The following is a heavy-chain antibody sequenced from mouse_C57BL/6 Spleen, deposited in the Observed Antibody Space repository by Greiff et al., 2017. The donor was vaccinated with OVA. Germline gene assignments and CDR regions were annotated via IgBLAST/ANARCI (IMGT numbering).Heavy chain of an antibody. Sequence: VHLTESGRQLVKPGASVKIPCKASGYTFTDYNMDWVKQSHGKSLEWIGDINPNNGGTIYNQKFKGKATLTVDKSSSPAYMELRSLTSEDTAVYYCARGMGGYDVLYAMDYWGQGTSVTVSS. J-gene: IGHJ4*01. V-gene: IGHV1-18*01. CDR1: GYTFTDYN. D-gene: IGHD2-2*01. CDR2: INPNNGGT. CDR3: ARGMGGYDVLYAMDY.